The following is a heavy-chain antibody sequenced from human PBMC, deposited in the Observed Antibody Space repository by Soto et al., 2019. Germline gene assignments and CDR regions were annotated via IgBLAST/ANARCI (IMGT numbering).Heavy chain of an antibody. D-gene: IGHD3-22*01. CDR2: IYYSGST. J-gene: IGHJ5*02. Sequence: SSDTPSLTCSVSGGSISRGGYYWSWIRQHPGKGLEWIGYIYYSGSTYYNPSLKSRVTISVDTSKNQFSLKLSSVTAADTAVYYCARSHYYDSSGPWGQGTLVTVSS. CDR1: GGSISRGGYY. CDR3: ARSHYYDSSGP. V-gene: IGHV4-31*03.